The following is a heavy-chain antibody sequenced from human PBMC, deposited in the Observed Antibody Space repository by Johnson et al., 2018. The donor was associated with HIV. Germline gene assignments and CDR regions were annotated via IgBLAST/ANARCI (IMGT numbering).Heavy chain of an antibody. Sequence: VQLVESGGGLVQPGGSLRLSCAASGFTFSSYWMSWVRQAPGKGLEWVANIKQDGSEKYYVDSVKGRFTISRDNAKNSLYLQMNSLRAEDTAVYYCVTRDPTHRPGAFDIWGQGTMVTVSS. J-gene: IGHJ3*02. V-gene: IGHV3-7*01. D-gene: IGHD1-14*01. CDR1: GFTFSSYW. CDR2: IKQDGSEK. CDR3: VTRDPTHRPGAFDI.